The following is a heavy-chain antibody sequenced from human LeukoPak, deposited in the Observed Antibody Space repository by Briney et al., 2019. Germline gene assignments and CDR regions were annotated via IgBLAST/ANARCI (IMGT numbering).Heavy chain of an antibody. Sequence: GGSLRLSCAASGFTSSDYYMSWLRQAPGKGLEWVSYISSSGSTIYYADSVKGRFTISRDNAKNSLYLQMNSLRAEDTAVYYCARRYCSGGSCHYGMDVWGQGTAVTVSS. CDR1: GFTSSDYY. V-gene: IGHV3-11*01. J-gene: IGHJ6*02. CDR3: ARRYCSGGSCHYGMDV. D-gene: IGHD2-15*01. CDR2: ISSSGSTI.